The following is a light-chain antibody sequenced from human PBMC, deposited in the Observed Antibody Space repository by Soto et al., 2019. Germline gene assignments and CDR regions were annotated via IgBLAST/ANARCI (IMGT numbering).Light chain of an antibody. CDR1: QSVSSSY. V-gene: IGKV3-20*01. Sequence: EIVLTQSPGTLSLSPGERATLSCRASQSVSSSYLAWYQQKPGQAPRLLIYGASSRATGIPDRFSGSGSGTDFTLTISRLEPEDFAVYSCQQYGSSPLTLGQGTNVEFK. J-gene: IGKJ1*01. CDR3: QQYGSSPLT. CDR2: GAS.